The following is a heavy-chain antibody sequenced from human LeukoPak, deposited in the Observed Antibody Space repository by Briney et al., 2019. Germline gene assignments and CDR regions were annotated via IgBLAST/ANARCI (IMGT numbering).Heavy chain of an antibody. Sequence: GGSLRLSCAASGFTFSSYGMHWVRQAPGRGLEWVAFIRYDGSNKYYADSVKGRFTISRDNSKNTLYLQMNSLRAEDTAVYYCAKEYDFWSGYPFDYWGQGTLVTVSS. J-gene: IGHJ4*02. CDR2: IRYDGSNK. V-gene: IGHV3-30*02. D-gene: IGHD3-3*01. CDR1: GFTFSSYG. CDR3: AKEYDFWSGYPFDY.